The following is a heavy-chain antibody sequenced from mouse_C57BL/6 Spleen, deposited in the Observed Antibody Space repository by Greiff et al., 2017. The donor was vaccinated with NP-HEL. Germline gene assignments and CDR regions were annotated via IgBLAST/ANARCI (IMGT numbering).Heavy chain of an antibody. CDR3: AICDYDGGFAY. D-gene: IGHD2-4*01. Sequence: EVKLVESGGGLVKPGGSLKLSCAASGFTFSDYGMHWVRQAPEKGLEWVAYISSGSSTIYYADTVKGRFTISRDNAKNTLFLQMTSLRSEDTAMYYCAICDYDGGFAYWGQGTLVTVSA. CDR1: GFTFSDYG. J-gene: IGHJ3*01. CDR2: ISSGSSTI. V-gene: IGHV5-17*01.